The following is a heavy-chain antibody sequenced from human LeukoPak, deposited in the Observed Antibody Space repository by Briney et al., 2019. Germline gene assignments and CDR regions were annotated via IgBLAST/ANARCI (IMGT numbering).Heavy chain of an antibody. V-gene: IGHV4-39*07. J-gene: IGHJ5*02. CDR2: INHNGST. Sequence: SETLSLTCTVSGGSISSSSYYWGWIRQPPGKRLEWIGEINHNGSTNYNPSLTSRVSLSVDASKNQFSLKLYSVTAADTAVYYCARRGEQLYPNWFAPWGQGTLVTVSS. CDR3: ARRGEQLYPNWFAP. CDR1: GGSISSSSYY. D-gene: IGHD6-13*01.